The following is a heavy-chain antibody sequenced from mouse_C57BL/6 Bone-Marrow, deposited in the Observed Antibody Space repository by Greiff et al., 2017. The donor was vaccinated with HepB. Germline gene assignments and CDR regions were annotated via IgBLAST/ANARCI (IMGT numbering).Heavy chain of an antibody. CDR1: GFNIKDDY. CDR2: IDPENGDT. CDR3: TTDTTVVALYAMDY. Sequence: VQLQQSGAELVRPGASVKLSCTASGFNIKDDYMHWVKQRPEQGLEWIGWIDPENGDTEYASKFQGKATITADTSSNTAYLQLSSLTSEDTAVYYCTTDTTVVALYAMDYWGQGTSVTVSS. J-gene: IGHJ4*01. V-gene: IGHV14-4*01. D-gene: IGHD1-1*01.